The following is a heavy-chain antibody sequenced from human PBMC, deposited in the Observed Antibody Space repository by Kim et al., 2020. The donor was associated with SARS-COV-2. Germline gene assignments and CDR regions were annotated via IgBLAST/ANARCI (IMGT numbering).Heavy chain of an antibody. V-gene: IGHV3-23*01. CDR1: GFTFSNYA. CDR3: AKEYNWAYYFDY. J-gene: IGHJ4*02. Sequence: GGSLRLSCAASGFTFSNYAMNWVRQAPGKGLEWVSGISGSGASTYYADSVKGRFTISRDNSKNTLYLQMNSLRAGDTAVYYCAKEYNWAYYFDYWGQGTL. CDR2: ISGSGAST. D-gene: IGHD1-20*01.